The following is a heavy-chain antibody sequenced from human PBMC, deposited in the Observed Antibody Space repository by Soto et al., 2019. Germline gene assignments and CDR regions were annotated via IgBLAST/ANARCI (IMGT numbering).Heavy chain of an antibody. CDR3: ARLGFSGYAPFDY. Sequence: SVKVSCKASGGTFSSYAMSWVRQAPGQGLEWMGGIIPIFGTANYAQKFQGRVTITADESTSTAYMELSSLRSEDTAVYYCARLGFSGYAPFDYWGQGTLVTVSS. D-gene: IGHD5-12*01. V-gene: IGHV1-69*13. CDR2: IIPIFGTA. J-gene: IGHJ4*02. CDR1: GGTFSSYA.